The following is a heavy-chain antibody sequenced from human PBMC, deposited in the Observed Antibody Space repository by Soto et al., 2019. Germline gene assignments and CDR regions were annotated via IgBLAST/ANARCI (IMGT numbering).Heavy chain of an antibody. J-gene: IGHJ5*02. CDR2: MNPNSGNT. CDR3: ATDCSLANRWCRWFDP. Sequence: SGKVSRKASGYTHTSYLINWLRQATGKGLEWMGWMNPNSGNTGYAQKFQGRVTMTRNNYISTAYMELNSLRDDDTAVYFCATDCSLANRWCRWFDPWGQGTLVTVSS. V-gene: IGHV1-8*01. CDR1: GYTHTSYL. D-gene: IGHD2-15*01.